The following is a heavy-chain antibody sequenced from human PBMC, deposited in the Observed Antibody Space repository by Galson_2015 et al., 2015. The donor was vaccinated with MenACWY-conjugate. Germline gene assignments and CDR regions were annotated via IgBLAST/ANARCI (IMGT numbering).Heavy chain of an antibody. J-gene: IGHJ4*02. V-gene: IGHV6-1*01. CDR3: VRQVGHFDF. Sequence: CAISGDSVSSNSAAWTWIRQSPARGLEWLGRTFYRSKWYNDYAVSVKSRITINPDTSKNQFPLQLTSVTPEDTAVYYCVRQVGHFDFWGQGTLVTVSS. D-gene: IGHD1-26*01. CDR1: GDSVSSNSAA. CDR2: TFYRSKWYN.